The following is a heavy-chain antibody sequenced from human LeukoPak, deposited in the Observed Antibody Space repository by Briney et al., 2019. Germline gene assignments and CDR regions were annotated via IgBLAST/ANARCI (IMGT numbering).Heavy chain of an antibody. Sequence: SQTRSLTCAISGDSVSSNIAAWNWIRQSPSRGLEWLGRTYYRSKWYNDYAVSVRSRITIGPDTSKNQFSLQLNSVTPEDTAVYYCAKDCGTGPFACSHWGQGTLVTVSS. D-gene: IGHD2-15*01. V-gene: IGHV6-1*01. CDR2: TYYRSKWYN. CDR1: GDSVSSNIAA. CDR3: AKDCGTGPFACSH. J-gene: IGHJ4*02.